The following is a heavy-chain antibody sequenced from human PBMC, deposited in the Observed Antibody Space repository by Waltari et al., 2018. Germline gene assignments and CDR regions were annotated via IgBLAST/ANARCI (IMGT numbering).Heavy chain of an antibody. V-gene: IGHV1-69*15. J-gene: IGHJ3*02. CDR1: GGTFSSHA. Sequence: QVHLVQAGAEVKKRGSAVKVSCTAAGGTFSSHATSWVRRAPGQGLEWMGRIIPIFGTANYAQKFQGRVTITADESTSTAYMELSSLRSEDTAVYYCARDDIVVVVAASSWNAFDIWGQGTMVTVSS. CDR2: IIPIFGTA. D-gene: IGHD2-15*01. CDR3: ARDDIVVVVAASSWNAFDI.